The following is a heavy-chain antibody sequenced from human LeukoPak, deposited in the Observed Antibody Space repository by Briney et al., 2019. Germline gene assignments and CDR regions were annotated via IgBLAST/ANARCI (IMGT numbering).Heavy chain of an antibody. J-gene: IGHJ4*02. CDR2: TYYRSKWYN. CDR1: GDSVSRKSAA. Sequence: SQTLSLTCAISGDSVSRKSAAWNWIRQSPWRGLEWLGRTYYRSKWYNDYAVSVKSRITINPDTSKNQFSLQLNSVTPEDTAVYYCARGGEVGATKFDNWGQGTLVTVSS. V-gene: IGHV6-1*01. CDR3: ARGGEVGATKFDN. D-gene: IGHD1-26*01.